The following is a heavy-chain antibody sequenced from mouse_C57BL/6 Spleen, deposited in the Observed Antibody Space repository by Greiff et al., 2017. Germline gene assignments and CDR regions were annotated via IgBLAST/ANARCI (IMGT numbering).Heavy chain of an antibody. CDR2: ISDGGSYI. V-gene: IGHV5-4*03. D-gene: IGHD1-1*01. Sequence: EVMLVESGGGLVKPGGSLKLSCAASGFTFSSYAMSWVRQTPEKRLEWVATISDGGSYIYYPDNVKGRFTISRDNAKNNLYLQMSHLKSEDTAMYYWAKWDYGSIYDYAMDDWGQGTSGTVAA. CDR1: GFTFSSYA. J-gene: IGHJ4*01. CDR3: AKWDYGSIYDYAMDD.